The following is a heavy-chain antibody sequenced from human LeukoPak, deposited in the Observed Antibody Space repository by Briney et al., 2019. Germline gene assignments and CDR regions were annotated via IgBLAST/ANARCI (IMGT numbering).Heavy chain of an antibody. CDR3: ARAHYGDLFDY. Sequence: ASVKVSCKTSGYNFTTYAFSWVRQAPGQGLEWMGWISGYNGHTHFAQNFQGRVTMTTDTATTTAYMELRSLRSDDTAVYYCARAHYGDLFDYWGQGTLVTVSS. CDR1: GYNFTTYA. CDR2: ISGYNGHT. V-gene: IGHV1-18*01. D-gene: IGHD4-17*01. J-gene: IGHJ4*02.